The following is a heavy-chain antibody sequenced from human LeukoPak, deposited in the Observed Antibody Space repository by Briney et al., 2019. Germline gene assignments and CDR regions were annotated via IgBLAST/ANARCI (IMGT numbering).Heavy chain of an antibody. D-gene: IGHD7-27*01. CDR2: IYSGGST. J-gene: IGHJ6*02. CDR1: GFTFSSNY. V-gene: IGHV3-53*01. CDR3: ARDPPGDYYGMDV. Sequence: GGSLRLSCAASGFTFSSNYMSWVRQAPGKGLEWVSVIYSGGSTYYADSVKGRFTISRDNSKNTLYLQMNSLRAEDTAVYYCARDPPGDYYGMDVWGQGTTVTVSS.